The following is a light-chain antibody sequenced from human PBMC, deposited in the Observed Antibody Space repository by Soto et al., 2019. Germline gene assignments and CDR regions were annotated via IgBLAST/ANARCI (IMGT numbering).Light chain of an antibody. CDR2: GAS. CDR3: QQYNNWPPHT. V-gene: IGKV3-15*01. J-gene: IGKJ2*01. CDR1: QSVNTN. Sequence: EIVMTQSPATLSVSPGESATLSCRASQSVNTNLAWYQQKPGRAPRLPIHGASTRATGIPARFSGSGSGTEFTLNISSLQSEDFAVYYCQQYNNWPPHTFGQGTKLEIK.